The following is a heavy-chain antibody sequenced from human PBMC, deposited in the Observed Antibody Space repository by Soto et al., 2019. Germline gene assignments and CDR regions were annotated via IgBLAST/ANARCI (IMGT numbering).Heavy chain of an antibody. CDR3: ARVFSGMVRVPSWFDP. CDR2: INHSGST. CDR1: GGSFSGYY. V-gene: IGHV4-34*01. D-gene: IGHD3-10*01. Sequence: SETLSLTCAVYGGSFSGYYWSWIRQPPGKGLEWIGEINHSGSTNYNPSLKSRVTISVDTSKNQFSLKLSSVTAADTAVYYCARVFSGMVRVPSWFDPWGQGTLVTVSS. J-gene: IGHJ5*02.